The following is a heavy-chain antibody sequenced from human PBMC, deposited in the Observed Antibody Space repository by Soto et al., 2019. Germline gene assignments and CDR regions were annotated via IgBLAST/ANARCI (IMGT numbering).Heavy chain of an antibody. J-gene: IGHJ4*02. CDR2: MNQYGTEE. D-gene: IGHD5-12*01. CDR3: ARDPNSGYNWGGDF. V-gene: IGHV3-7*05. CDR1: GFIFNSYW. Sequence: EAQLVESGGGLVQPGGSLRLSCAASGFIFNSYWMSWVRQAPGKGLEWVANMNQYGTEEYYVGSVKGRFTISRDNAKNSLYLQMNSLRAEDTAVYYCARDPNSGYNWGGDFWGQGTLVTVSS.